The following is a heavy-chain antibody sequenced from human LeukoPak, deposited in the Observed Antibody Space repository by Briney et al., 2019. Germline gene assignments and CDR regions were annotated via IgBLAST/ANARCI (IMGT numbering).Heavy chain of an antibody. D-gene: IGHD2-21*01. CDR2: INHSGST. Sequence: SETLSLTCAVYGGSFSGYYWSGIRQPPGKGLEWIGEINHSGSTNYNPSLKSRVTISVDTSKNQFSLKLSSVTAADTAVYYCARYIGNAVVVVRNDAFDIWGQGTMVTVSS. CDR1: GGSFSGYY. V-gene: IGHV4-34*01. J-gene: IGHJ3*02. CDR3: ARYIGNAVVVVRNDAFDI.